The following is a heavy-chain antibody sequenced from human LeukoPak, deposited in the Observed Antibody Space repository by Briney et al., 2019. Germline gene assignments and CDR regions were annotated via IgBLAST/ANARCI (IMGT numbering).Heavy chain of an antibody. CDR2: ISGSGGST. D-gene: IGHD6-13*01. V-gene: IGHV3-23*01. Sequence: GGSLRLSCAASGFTFSSYAMSWVRQAPGRGLEWVSAISGSGGSTYYADSVKGRFTISRDNSKNTLYLQMNSLRAEDTAVYYCASHSSSWYVYYFDYWGQGILVTVSS. CDR1: GFTFSSYA. CDR3: ASHSSSWYVYYFDY. J-gene: IGHJ4*02.